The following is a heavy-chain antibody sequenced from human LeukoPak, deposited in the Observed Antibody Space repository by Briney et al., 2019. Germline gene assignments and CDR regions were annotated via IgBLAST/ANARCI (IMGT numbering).Heavy chain of an antibody. V-gene: IGHV3-7*01. CDR1: GFTFSNYW. CDR3: VRMTYYFDP. CDR2: IKQDGSEK. J-gene: IGHJ4*02. Sequence: QPGGSLRLSCAASGFTFSNYWMSWVRQAPGKGLEWVANIKQDGSEKYYVDSVKGRFTISRDNAKNSLYLQMNSLRAEDTALYYCVRMTYYFDPWGQGILVTVSS.